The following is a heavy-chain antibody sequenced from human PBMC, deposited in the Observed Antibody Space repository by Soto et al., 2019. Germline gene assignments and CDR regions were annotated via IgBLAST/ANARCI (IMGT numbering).Heavy chain of an antibody. CDR2: ISAYNGNT. CDR1: GYSFGTSG. V-gene: IGHV1-18*01. Sequence: QVKLVQSGTEVKKPGASMKVSCKASGYSFGTSGISWVRQAPGQGFEWMGWISAYNGNTNYEQKLQDRVTMTTDTSTNTAYLELRSLRFDDTAVYYCARAGQYYDSSGYANWGQGTLVTVSS. D-gene: IGHD3-22*01. J-gene: IGHJ4*02. CDR3: ARAGQYYDSSGYAN.